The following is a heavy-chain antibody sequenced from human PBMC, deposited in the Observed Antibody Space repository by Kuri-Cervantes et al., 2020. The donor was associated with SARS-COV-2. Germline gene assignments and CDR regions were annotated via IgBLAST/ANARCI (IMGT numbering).Heavy chain of an antibody. V-gene: IGHV3-48*02. Sequence: GGSLRLSCAASGFTFSSYWMTWVRQAPGKGLEWVSYISTSSSTIYYADSVKGRFTISRDNAKNSLYLQMNSLRDEDTAVYYCARGGYDSPIFYYYGMDVWGQGTTVTVSS. J-gene: IGHJ6*02. CDR3: ARGGYDSPIFYYYGMDV. CDR2: ISTSSSTI. CDR1: GFTFSSYW. D-gene: IGHD5-12*01.